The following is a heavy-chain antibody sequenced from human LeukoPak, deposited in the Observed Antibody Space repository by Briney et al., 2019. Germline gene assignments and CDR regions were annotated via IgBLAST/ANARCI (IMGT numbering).Heavy chain of an antibody. V-gene: IGHV3-7*01. CDR2: IKQDGSEK. J-gene: IGHJ3*01. D-gene: IGHD3-16*01. CDR3: ARRRGTYRDAYDF. Sequence: GGSLRLSCAASGFTFSSYAMHWVRHAPGKGLEWVANIKQDGSEKYYVDSVKGRFTISRDNAKNSLYLQMNSLRAEDTAIYYCARRRGTYRDAYDFWGQGTMVTVSS. CDR1: GFTFSSYA.